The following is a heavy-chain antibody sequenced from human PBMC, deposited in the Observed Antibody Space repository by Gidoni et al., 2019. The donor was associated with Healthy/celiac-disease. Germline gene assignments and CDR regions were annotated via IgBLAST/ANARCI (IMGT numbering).Heavy chain of an antibody. CDR2: IYYSGST. J-gene: IGHJ6*02. Sequence: QVQLQESGPGRVKPSETLSLTCTVSGGSVSSGSYYWSWIRQPPGKGLEWIGYIYYSGSTNYNPSLKSRVTISVDTSKNQFSLKLSSVTAADTAVYYCARGADSYYDSSDYPLDYYYGMDVWGQGTTVTVSS. CDR1: GGSVSSGSYY. CDR3: ARGADSYYDSSDYPLDYYYGMDV. V-gene: IGHV4-61*01. D-gene: IGHD3-22*01.